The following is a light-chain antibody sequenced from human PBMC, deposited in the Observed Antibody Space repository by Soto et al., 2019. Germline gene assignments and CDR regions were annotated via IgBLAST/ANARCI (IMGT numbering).Light chain of an antibody. CDR2: AAS. J-gene: IGKJ5*01. CDR1: QGISSY. Sequence: DIQLTPSPSFLSAYVGDRVTITCRASQGISSYLAWYQQKPWKAPKLLIYAASVLKDGVSSRFSGSGYGTDFTLTITNLQPEDFAMYYGQQSFGSPTITFGQGTRLEIK. CDR3: QQSFGSPTIT. V-gene: IGKV1-39*01.